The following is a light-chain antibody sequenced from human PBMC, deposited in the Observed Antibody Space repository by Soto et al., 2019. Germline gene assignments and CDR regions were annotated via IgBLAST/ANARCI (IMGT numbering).Light chain of an antibody. CDR3: QHRSNWPLT. V-gene: IGKV3-11*01. CDR2: GAS. CDR1: QSVSSY. J-gene: IGKJ4*01. Sequence: EIVLTQSPATLSLSPGERATLSCRASQSVSSYLAWYQQKPGQAPRLLIYGASNTATGIPARFSGSGSGTDFTLTISSLEPEDFAVYYCQHRSNWPLTFGGGTKVEIK.